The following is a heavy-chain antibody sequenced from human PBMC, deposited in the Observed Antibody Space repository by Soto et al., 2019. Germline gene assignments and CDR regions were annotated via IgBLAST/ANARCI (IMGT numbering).Heavy chain of an antibody. J-gene: IGHJ4*02. CDR2: INSDGSAT. V-gene: IGHV3-74*01. D-gene: IGHD2-2*01. CDR3: ARPRPPCGPTCYASPAC. CDR1: GFTFKSYW. Sequence: EVQLVESGGGLVQPGGSLRLSCATSGFTFKSYWMHWVRQAPGKGLVWVSGINSDGSATIYADSVKGRFTISRDNAKNTLSLQMSSLRAEYTAVYYCARPRPPCGPTCYASPACWGQGTMVTVSS.